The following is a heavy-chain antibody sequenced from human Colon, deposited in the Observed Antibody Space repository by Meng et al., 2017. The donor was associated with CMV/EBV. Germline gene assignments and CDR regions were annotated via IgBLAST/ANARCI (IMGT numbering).Heavy chain of an antibody. D-gene: IGHD3-10*01. CDR3: ARDVGSGSYQPHHYYGLDL. J-gene: IGHJ6*02. CDR1: GFTFSSYW. V-gene: IGHV3-7*01. CDR2: IKQDGSEK. Sequence: GESLKISCAASGFTFSSYWMSWVRQAPGKGLEWVANIKQDGSEKYYVDSVKGRFTISRDNAKNSLYLQMNSLRAEDTAVYYCARDVGSGSYQPHHYYGLDLWGPGTTVTVSS.